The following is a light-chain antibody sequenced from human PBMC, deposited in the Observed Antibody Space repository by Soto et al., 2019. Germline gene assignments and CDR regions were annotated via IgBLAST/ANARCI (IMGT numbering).Light chain of an antibody. J-gene: IGKJ5*01. CDR2: YAS. CDR1: QSVGSD. V-gene: IGKV3-15*01. Sequence: EIVMTQSPATLSVSPGERATLSCRASQSVGSDLVWYQQRPGQAPRLLIFYASTRATGIPARFSGSGSGTQFTLTISSLQSEDFAVYYCQQYNDWPRTFGQGTRLEIK. CDR3: QQYNDWPRT.